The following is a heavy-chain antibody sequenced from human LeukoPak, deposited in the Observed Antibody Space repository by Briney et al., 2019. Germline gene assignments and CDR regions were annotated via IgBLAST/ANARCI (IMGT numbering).Heavy chain of an antibody. CDR3: ARGANWGFDY. CDR1: GFTFTSYA. V-gene: IGHV3-30-3*01. D-gene: IGHD7-27*01. J-gene: IGHJ4*02. Sequence: GKSLRLSCVASGFTFTSYARHWVRQAPGKGLEWVAIISYDGIDNSYADSVKGRFTISRDNSKNTLYLQMNRLRAEDTAVYYCARGANWGFDYWGQGTLVTVSS. CDR2: ISYDGIDN.